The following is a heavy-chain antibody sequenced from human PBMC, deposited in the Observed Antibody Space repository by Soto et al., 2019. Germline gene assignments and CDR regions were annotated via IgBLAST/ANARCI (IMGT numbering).Heavy chain of an antibody. D-gene: IGHD6-6*01. CDR3: ARVAAARPGDFDY. J-gene: IGHJ4*02. CDR2: IYYSGST. Sequence: PSETLSLTCTVSGGSISSGDYYWSWIRQPPGKGLEWIGYIYYSGSTYHNPSLKSRVTISVDTSKNQFSLKLSSVTAADTAVYYCARVAAARPGDFDYWGQGTLVTVSS. CDR1: GGSISSGDYY. V-gene: IGHV4-30-4*01.